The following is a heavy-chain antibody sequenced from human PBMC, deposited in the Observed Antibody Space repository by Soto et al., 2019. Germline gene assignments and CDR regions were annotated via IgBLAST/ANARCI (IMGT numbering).Heavy chain of an antibody. Sequence: QVQLVESGGGAVQPGRSLRLSCEASGFTFSSYGMYWVRQAPGKGLEWVALIRYDGSNKYYADSVKGRFTISRDNSNNTLYLQMNSLRAEDTAVYYCARDLRFLSSSWYQYAMDVWGQGTTVTVSS. CDR2: IRYDGSNK. J-gene: IGHJ6*02. D-gene: IGHD6-13*01. CDR1: GFTFSSYG. CDR3: ARDLRFLSSSWYQYAMDV. V-gene: IGHV3-33*01.